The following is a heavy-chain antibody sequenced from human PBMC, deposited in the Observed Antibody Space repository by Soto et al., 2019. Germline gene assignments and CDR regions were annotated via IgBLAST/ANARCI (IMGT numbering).Heavy chain of an antibody. D-gene: IGHD2-2*01. CDR3: AREHSSIVVVPAARNDAFDI. J-gene: IGHJ3*02. V-gene: IGHV1-69*13. Sequence: GASVKVSCKASGGTFSSYAISWVRQAPGQGLEWMGGIIPIFGTANYAQKFQGRVTITADESTSTAYMELSSLRSEDTAVYYCAREHSSIVVVPAARNDAFDIWGQGTMVTVSS. CDR2: IIPIFGTA. CDR1: GGTFSSYA.